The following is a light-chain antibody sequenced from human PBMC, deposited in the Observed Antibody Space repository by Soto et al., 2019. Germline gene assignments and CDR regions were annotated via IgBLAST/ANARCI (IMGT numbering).Light chain of an antibody. V-gene: IGKV1-5*03. Sequence: DIQMTQSPSTLSASVGDRVTITCRASQSINTWLAWYQQKPGKAPKLLIYKASSLESGVPSRFSGSGSGTEFTLTISSLQPDDFATYYCQQYNTYVWKCGQGTKGDIK. CDR2: KAS. CDR1: QSINTW. CDR3: QQYNTYVWK. J-gene: IGKJ1*01.